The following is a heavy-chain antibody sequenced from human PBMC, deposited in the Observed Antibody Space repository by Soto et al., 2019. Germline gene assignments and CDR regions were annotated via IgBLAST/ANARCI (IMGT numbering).Heavy chain of an antibody. V-gene: IGHV1-69*08. CDR1: GGTFSSYT. CDR2: IIPILGIA. Sequence: QVQLVQSGAEVKKPGSSVKVSCKASGGTFSSYTISWVRQAPGQGLEWMGRIIPILGIANYAQKFQGRVTITADKSTSTAYMELSSLRSEDTAVYYCAREAGSSYYYYGMDVWGQGTTVTVSS. D-gene: IGHD1-26*01. CDR3: AREAGSSYYYYGMDV. J-gene: IGHJ6*02.